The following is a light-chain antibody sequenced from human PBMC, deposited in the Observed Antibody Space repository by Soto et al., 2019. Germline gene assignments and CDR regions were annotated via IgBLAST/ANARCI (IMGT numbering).Light chain of an antibody. CDR3: SSYTSSSTLAV. V-gene: IGLV2-14*01. CDR2: DVS. CDR1: SSDVGGYNY. Sequence: QSALTQPASVSGSPGQSITISCTGTSSDVGGYNYVSWYRQHPGKAPKLMIYDVSNRPSGVSNRFSGSKSGNTASLTISGLQAEDEADYYCSSYTSSSTLAVFGTGTKLTVL. J-gene: IGLJ1*01.